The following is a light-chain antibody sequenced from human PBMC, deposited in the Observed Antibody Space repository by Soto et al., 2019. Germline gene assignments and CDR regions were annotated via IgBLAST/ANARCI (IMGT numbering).Light chain of an antibody. J-gene: IGKJ3*01. CDR1: QSVSSY. CDR2: DAS. V-gene: IGKV3-11*01. Sequence: EIVLTQSPATLSLSPGERATLSCRASQSVSSYLAWYQQKPGQAPRLLIYDASNRATGIPARFSGSGSGTDFTLTISSLEPEDFAVYYCQQRSIWLFTFGPGTNVDIK. CDR3: QQRSIWLFT.